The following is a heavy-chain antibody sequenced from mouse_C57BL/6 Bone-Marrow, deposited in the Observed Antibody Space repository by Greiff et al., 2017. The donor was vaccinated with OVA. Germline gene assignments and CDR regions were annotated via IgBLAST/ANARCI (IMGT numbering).Heavy chain of an antibody. J-gene: IGHJ3*01. Sequence: VQLVESGPGLVAPSQSLSITCTVSGFSLTSYAISWVRQPPGKGLEWLGVIWTGGGTNYNSALKSRLSISKDNSKSQVFLKMNSLQTDDTARYYCARAYYYGSRGPWFAYWGQGTLVTVSA. CDR3: ARAYYYGSRGPWFAY. D-gene: IGHD1-1*01. V-gene: IGHV2-9-1*01. CDR1: GFSLTSYA. CDR2: IWTGGGT.